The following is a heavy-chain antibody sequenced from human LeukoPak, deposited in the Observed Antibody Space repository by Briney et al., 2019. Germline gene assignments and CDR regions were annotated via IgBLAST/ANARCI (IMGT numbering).Heavy chain of an antibody. CDR2: INAGNGNT. CDR1: GYTFTNYA. Sequence: ASVKVSCKASGYTFTNYAIHWVRQAPGQRLEWMGWINAGNGNTKYSQNFQGRVTITSDTSANTAYMELSSLRSEDTAVYYCARLAAAGPEDRGQGTLVTVSS. CDR3: ARLAAAGPED. J-gene: IGHJ4*02. D-gene: IGHD6-13*01. V-gene: IGHV1-3*01.